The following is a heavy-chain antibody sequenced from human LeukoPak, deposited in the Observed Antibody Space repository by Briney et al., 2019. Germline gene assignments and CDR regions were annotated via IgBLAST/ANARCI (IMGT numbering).Heavy chain of an antibody. V-gene: IGHV3-23*01. Sequence: GGSLRLSCAASGFTFSSYAMSWVRQAPGKGLEWVSAISGSGGSTYYADSVKGRFTISRDNSKNTLYLQMNSLRAEDTAVYYCAKDALGYCSSTSCSYDYWGRGTLVTVSS. CDR2: ISGSGGST. CDR1: GFTFSSYA. D-gene: IGHD2-2*01. CDR3: AKDALGYCSSTSCSYDY. J-gene: IGHJ4*02.